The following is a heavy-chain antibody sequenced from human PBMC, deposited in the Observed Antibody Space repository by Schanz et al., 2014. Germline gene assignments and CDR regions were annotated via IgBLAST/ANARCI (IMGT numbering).Heavy chain of an antibody. J-gene: IGHJ4*02. CDR1: GFTFSSYS. D-gene: IGHD3-3*01. V-gene: IGHV3-48*01. Sequence: EVQLVESGGGLVKPGGSLRLSCAASGFTFSSYSMNWVRQAPGKGLEWLSYIDGKSTTVYYADSVKGRFTVSRDNARNSLYLHMNTLGAEDTAVYYCARSAGRDFWSGYYTRFDYWGQGTLVTVSS. CDR3: ARSAGRDFWSGYYTRFDY. CDR2: IDGKSTTV.